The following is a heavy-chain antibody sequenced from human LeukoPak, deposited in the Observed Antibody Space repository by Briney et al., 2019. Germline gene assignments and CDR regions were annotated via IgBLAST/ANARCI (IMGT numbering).Heavy chain of an antibody. D-gene: IGHD2-2*01. CDR2: ISAYNGNT. J-gene: IGHJ5*02. CDR3: ARDPLQYQLTHNWFDP. CDR1: GYTFTSYG. V-gene: IGHV1-18*04. Sequence: ASVKVSCKASGYTFTSYGISWVRQAPGQGLEWMGWISAYNGNTNYAQKLQGRVTMTTDTSTRTAYMELRSLRSDDTAVYYCARDPLQYQLTHNWFDPWGQGTLVTVSS.